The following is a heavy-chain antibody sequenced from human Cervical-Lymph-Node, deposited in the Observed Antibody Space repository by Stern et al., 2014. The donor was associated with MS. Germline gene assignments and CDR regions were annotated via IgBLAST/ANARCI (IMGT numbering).Heavy chain of an antibody. CDR2: VYYSGIT. Sequence: QVQLQESGPGLVKPSETLSLTCTVSGGSITNRDYWGWIRQSPGKGLEWIGSVYYSGITYYRPSLKSLVTVSLDTSRNPFFLSFTSVTATDTAVYFCARGVTAVTNDVPNWCFDLWGRGTLVTVSS. D-gene: IGHD2-21*02. V-gene: IGHV4-39*02. CDR3: ARGVTAVTNDVPNWCFDL. J-gene: IGHJ2*01. CDR1: GGSITNRDY.